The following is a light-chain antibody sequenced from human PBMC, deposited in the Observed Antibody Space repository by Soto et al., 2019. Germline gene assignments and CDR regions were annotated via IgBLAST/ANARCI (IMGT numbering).Light chain of an antibody. CDR2: EGS. CDR1: SSDVGSYNL. Sequence: HSVLTQPASVSGSPGQSITISCTGTSSDVGSYNLVSWYQQHPGKAPKLMIYEGSKRPSGVSNRFSGSKSGNTASLTISGLQAEDEADYYCCSYAGSSTWVFGTGTKLTVL. V-gene: IGLV2-23*01. CDR3: CSYAGSSTWV. J-gene: IGLJ1*01.